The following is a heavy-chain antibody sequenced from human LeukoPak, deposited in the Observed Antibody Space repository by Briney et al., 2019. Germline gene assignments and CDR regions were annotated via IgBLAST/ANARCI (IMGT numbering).Heavy chain of an antibody. J-gene: IGHJ4*02. CDR2: FDPEDGET. D-gene: IGHD1-26*01. CDR3: ATFPIVGASSRGLGFDY. CDR1: GYTLTELS. Sequence: GASVKVSCKVSGYTLTELSMHWVRQAPGKGLEWMGGFDPEDGETIYAQKFQGRVTMTEDTSTDTAYMELSSLRSEGTAVYYCATFPIVGASSRGLGFDYWGQGTLVTVSS. V-gene: IGHV1-24*01.